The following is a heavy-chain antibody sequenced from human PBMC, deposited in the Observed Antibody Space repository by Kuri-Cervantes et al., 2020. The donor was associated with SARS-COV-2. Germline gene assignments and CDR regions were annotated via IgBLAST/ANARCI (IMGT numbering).Heavy chain of an antibody. CDR2: INAGNGDT. Sequence: ASVKVSCKASGYTFTDYAIHWVRQAPGQRLEWMGWINAGNGDTRYSQKFRGRVTITRDTSASTAYMDLSSLRSEDTALYYCARDLPYCSRASCSRFDYWGQGTRGTASS. V-gene: IGHV1-3*01. J-gene: IGHJ4*02. CDR3: ARDLPYCSRASCSRFDY. CDR1: GYTFTDYA. D-gene: IGHD2-2*01.